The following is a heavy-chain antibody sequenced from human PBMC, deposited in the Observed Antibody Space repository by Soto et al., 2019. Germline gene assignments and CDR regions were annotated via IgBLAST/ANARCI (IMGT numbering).Heavy chain of an antibody. J-gene: IGHJ4*02. V-gene: IGHV4-59*08. Sequence: QVQLQESGPGLVKPSETLSLTCTVSGGSISSKYWSWIRQPPGKGLEWIGYFYYNGRTNYKPSLKSLVTISLDTSRNQFSLKLNSVTAADTAVYYCARLRWATIAEAGSFDYWGQGILVTVSS. CDR3: ARLRWATIAEAGSFDY. CDR2: FYYNGRT. CDR1: GGSISSKY. D-gene: IGHD6-13*01.